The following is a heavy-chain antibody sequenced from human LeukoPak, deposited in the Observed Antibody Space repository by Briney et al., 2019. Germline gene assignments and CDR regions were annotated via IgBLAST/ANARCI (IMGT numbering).Heavy chain of an antibody. CDR3: ARALVMVRGVTTYYFDY. Sequence: ASVKVSCKASGYTFGHYGITWVRQAPGQGLEWMGWISAYNGNTKSLQKFQGRVTMTTDTSTSTAYMELRSLRSDDTAVYYCARALVMVRGVTTYYFDYWGQGTLVTVSS. D-gene: IGHD3-10*01. CDR2: ISAYNGNT. V-gene: IGHV1-18*04. J-gene: IGHJ4*02. CDR1: GYTFGHYG.